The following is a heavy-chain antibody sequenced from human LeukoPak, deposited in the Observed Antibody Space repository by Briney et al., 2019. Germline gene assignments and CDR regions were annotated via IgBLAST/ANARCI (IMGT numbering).Heavy chain of an antibody. CDR3: TAGHYSSL. Sequence: GGSLRLSCGASGFTFTNSYMRWVRQAPGKGLERVGLIKSKPDGGTTDYAAPVKGRFTISRDESANKLYLQMNGLKTEDTGVYYCTAGHYSSLWGQGTLVTVSS. CDR1: GFTFTNSY. D-gene: IGHD6-13*01. J-gene: IGHJ4*02. V-gene: IGHV3-15*01. CDR2: IKSKPDGGTT.